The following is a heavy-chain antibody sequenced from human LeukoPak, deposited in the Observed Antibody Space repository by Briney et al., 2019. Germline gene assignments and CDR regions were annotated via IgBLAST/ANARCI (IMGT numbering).Heavy chain of an antibody. Sequence: PSETLSLTCTVSGGSVSSGSYYWSWIRQPPGKGLEWIGYIYYSGSTNYNPSLKSRVTISVDTSKNQFSLKLSSVTAADTAVYYCARDFYGSGSPTPGYWGQGTLATVSS. CDR3: ARDFYGSGSPTPGY. CDR2: IYYSGST. V-gene: IGHV4-61*01. D-gene: IGHD3-10*01. J-gene: IGHJ4*02. CDR1: GGSVSSGSYY.